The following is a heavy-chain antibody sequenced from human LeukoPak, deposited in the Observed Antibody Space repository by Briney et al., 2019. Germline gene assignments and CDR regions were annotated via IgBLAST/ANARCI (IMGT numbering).Heavy chain of an antibody. CDR2: IWYDGSNK. J-gene: IGHJ6*02. D-gene: IGHD6-13*01. V-gene: IGHV3-33*01. Sequence: GGSLRLSCAASGFTFSSYGMHWVRQAPGKGLEWVAVIWYDGSNKYYADSVKGRFTISRDNSMNTLYLQMNSLRAEDTAVYYCASQKADRYYYYGMDVWGQGTTVTVSS. CDR1: GFTFSSYG. CDR3: ASQKADRYYYYGMDV.